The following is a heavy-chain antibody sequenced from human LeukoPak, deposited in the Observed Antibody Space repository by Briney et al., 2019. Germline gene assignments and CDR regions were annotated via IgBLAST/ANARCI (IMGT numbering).Heavy chain of an antibody. J-gene: IGHJ3*02. CDR2: INRDGSST. V-gene: IGHV3-74*01. D-gene: IGHD3-22*01. CDR3: ARLQYYYDSSGYYHGVAFDI. Sequence: GGSLRLSCAASGFTFSGYWMHWVRQAPGKGLVWVSRINRDGSSTSYADSVKGRFTISRDNAKNTLYLQMNSLRAEDTAVYYCARLQYYYDSSGYYHGVAFDIWGQGTMVTVSS. CDR1: GFTFSGYW.